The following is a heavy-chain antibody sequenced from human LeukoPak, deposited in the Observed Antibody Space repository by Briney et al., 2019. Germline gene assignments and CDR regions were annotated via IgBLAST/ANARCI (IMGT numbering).Heavy chain of an antibody. CDR3: ARDREISGRDPWSGFDY. CDR1: GFIFSLYS. CDR2: NGI. D-gene: IGHD6-19*01. J-gene: IGHJ4*02. V-gene: IGHV3-21*01. Sequence: GGSLRLSCTGSGFIFSLYSINWVRQAPGKGLEWVSTNGINDAELVRGRFTVSRDNAKRSVYLEINSLRDEDTAIYYCARDREISGRDPWSGFDYWGQGTLVTVAS.